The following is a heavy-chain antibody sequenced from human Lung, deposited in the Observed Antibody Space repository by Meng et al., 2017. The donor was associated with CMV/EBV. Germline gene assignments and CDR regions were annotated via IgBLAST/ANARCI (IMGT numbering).Heavy chain of an antibody. J-gene: IGHJ4*02. D-gene: IGHD2-21*01. Sequence: SXXVSXKASGGTFSSYAISWVRQAPGQGLEWMGGIIPIFGTANYAQKFQGRVTITTDESTSTAYMELSSLRSEDTAVYYCARASQAYCGGDCSEFDDSVQGXLVTVSS. CDR3: ARASQAYCGGDCSEFDD. V-gene: IGHV1-69*05. CDR2: IIPIFGTA. CDR1: GGTFSSYA.